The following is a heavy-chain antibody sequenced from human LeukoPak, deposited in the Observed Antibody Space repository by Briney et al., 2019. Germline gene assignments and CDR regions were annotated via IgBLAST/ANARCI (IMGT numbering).Heavy chain of an antibody. CDR3: ARAHGDYLFDY. J-gene: IGHJ4*02. CDR2: IYYSGST. V-gene: IGHV4-59*01. Sequence: SETLSLTYAVSGGSINRYYWSWIRQPPGKGLEWIGYIYYSGSTNYNPSLKSRVTISVDTSKNQFSLKLSSVTAADTAVYYCARAHGDYLFDYWGQGTLVTVSS. CDR1: GGSINRYY. D-gene: IGHD4-17*01.